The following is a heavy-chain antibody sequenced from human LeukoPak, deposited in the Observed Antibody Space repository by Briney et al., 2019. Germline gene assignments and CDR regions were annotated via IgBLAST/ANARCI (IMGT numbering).Heavy chain of an antibody. V-gene: IGHV3-15*04. Sequence: PGGSLRLSCAASGFSLRSSEMNWVRQAPGKGLEWVGRIERKTDGGTTDYAAPVKGRFTISRDDSKNTLYLQMNSLKTEDTAVYYCVSLRGSYYSAYNWFDPWGQGTLVTVSS. J-gene: IGHJ5*02. CDR2: IERKTDGGTT. CDR1: GFSLRSSE. CDR3: VSLRGSYYSAYNWFDP. D-gene: IGHD1-26*01.